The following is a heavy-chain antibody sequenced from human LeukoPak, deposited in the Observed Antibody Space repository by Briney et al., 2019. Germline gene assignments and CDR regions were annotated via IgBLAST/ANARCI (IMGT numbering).Heavy chain of an antibody. CDR1: GGSFSGYY. D-gene: IGHD2-2*01. CDR3: ARDRGIVVVPAALGGFNYMDV. V-gene: IGHV4-34*01. J-gene: IGHJ6*03. Sequence: SETLSLTCAVYGGSFSGYYWSWIRQPPGKGLEWIGEINHSGSTNYNPSLKSRVTISVDTSKNQFSLKLSSVTAADTAVYYCARDRGIVVVPAALGGFNYMDVWGKGTTVTISS. CDR2: INHSGST.